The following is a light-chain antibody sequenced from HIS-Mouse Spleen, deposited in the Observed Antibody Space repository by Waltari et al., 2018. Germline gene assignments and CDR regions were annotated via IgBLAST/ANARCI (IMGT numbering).Light chain of an antibody. J-gene: IGKJ1*01. V-gene: IGKV1-5*03. CDR2: KAS. Sequence: DIQMTQSPSTLSASVGDRVTITCRASQSSSSWLAWYLRKPGKAPKLLIYKASSLESGVPSRFSGSGSGTEFTLTIISLQPDDFATYYCQQYNSYSRTWTFGQGTKVEIK. CDR3: QQYNSYSRTWT. CDR1: QSSSSW.